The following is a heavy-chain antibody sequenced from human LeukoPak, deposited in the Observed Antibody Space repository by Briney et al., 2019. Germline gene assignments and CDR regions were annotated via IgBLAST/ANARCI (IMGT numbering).Heavy chain of an antibody. CDR1: GGSFSGYY. Sequence: SETLSLTCAVYGGSFSGYYWSWIRQPPGKGLEWIGEIIHRGSTNYNPSLKSRVTISVDTSKNQFSLKLSSVTAADTAVYYCARLGPDYGDYVDYWGQGTLVTVSS. J-gene: IGHJ4*02. CDR2: IIHRGST. D-gene: IGHD4-17*01. V-gene: IGHV4-34*12. CDR3: ARLGPDYGDYVDY.